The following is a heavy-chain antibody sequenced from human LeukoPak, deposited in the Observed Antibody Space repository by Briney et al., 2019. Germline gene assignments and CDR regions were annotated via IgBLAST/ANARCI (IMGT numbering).Heavy chain of an antibody. D-gene: IGHD1-26*01. J-gene: IGHJ3*02. CDR2: ISSSGSTI. Sequence: GGSLRLSCAASGFTFSDYYMSWIRQAPGKGLEWVSYISSSGSTIYYADSVKGRFTISRDNAKNSLYLQMNSLRAEDTAVCYCAKVVGSGSYPFDAFDIWGQGTMVTVSS. CDR1: GFTFSDYY. V-gene: IGHV3-11*01. CDR3: AKVVGSGSYPFDAFDI.